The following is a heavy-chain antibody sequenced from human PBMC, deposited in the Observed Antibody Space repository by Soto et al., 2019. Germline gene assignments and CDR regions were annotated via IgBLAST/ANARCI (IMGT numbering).Heavy chain of an antibody. V-gene: IGHV1-8*01. CDR2: MNPDSGHA. CDR3: ARRPHCSGGICYYGLDN. Sequence: QVQLVQSGAEVKKPGASVKVSCMASGYTFTNSDINWVRQAPGQGLEWMGWMNPDSGHAAYAQKFQGRVTLTKSTSPSTVVMEMRSLGSEDTAVYYCARRPHCSGGICYYGLDNWGQGTLVTVSS. CDR1: GYTFTNSD. J-gene: IGHJ4*02. D-gene: IGHD2-15*01.